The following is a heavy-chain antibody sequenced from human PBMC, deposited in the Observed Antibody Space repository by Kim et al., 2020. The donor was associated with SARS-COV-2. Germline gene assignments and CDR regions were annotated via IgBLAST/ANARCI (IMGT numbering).Heavy chain of an antibody. Sequence: SETLSLTCTVSGGSISNYYWNWIRQPAGKGLEWIGRIYTSGSTNYNPSLKSRVTMSVDTSKNQFSLKLSSVTAADTAVYYCARGRQRITMIVVVIDYAFDIWGQGTMVTVSS. J-gene: IGHJ3*02. CDR2: IYTSGST. CDR3: ARGRQRITMIVVVIDYAFDI. V-gene: IGHV4-4*07. D-gene: IGHD3-22*01. CDR1: GGSISNYY.